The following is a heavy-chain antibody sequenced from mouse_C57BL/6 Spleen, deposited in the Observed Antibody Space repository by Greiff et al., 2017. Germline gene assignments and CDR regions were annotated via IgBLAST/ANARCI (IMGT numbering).Heavy chain of an antibody. CDR3: ARRGSPYAMDY. Sequence: EVKLVESGGDLVKPGGSLKLSCAASGFTFSSYGMSWVRQTPDKRLEWVATISSGGSYTYYPDSVKGRFTISRDNAKNTLYLQMSSLKSEDTAMYYCARRGSPYAMDYWGQGTSVTVSS. V-gene: IGHV5-6*02. J-gene: IGHJ4*01. CDR1: GFTFSSYG. CDR2: ISSGGSYT.